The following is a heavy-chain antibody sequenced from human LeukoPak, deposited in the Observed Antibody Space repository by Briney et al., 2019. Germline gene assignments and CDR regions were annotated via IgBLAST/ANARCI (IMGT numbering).Heavy chain of an antibody. CDR1: GGTFNNSL. J-gene: IGHJ6*03. CDR2: IMPLFGTE. V-gene: IGHV1-69*05. CDR3: ARGYYDSSGYYPRYYYYMDV. Sequence: GSSVTVSLKSSGGTFNNSLFSWVGQPPGQGLEGLGGIMPLFGTEGNPHKLQDRPTITKQKSTRTVYLELTSLTSDDTAVYYCARGYYDSSGYYPRYYYYMDVWGKGTTVTVSS. D-gene: IGHD3-22*01.